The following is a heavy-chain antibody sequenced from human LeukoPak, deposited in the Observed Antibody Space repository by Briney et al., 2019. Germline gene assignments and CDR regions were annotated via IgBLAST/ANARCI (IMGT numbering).Heavy chain of an antibody. V-gene: IGHV3-23*01. CDR1: GFTFSTYA. Sequence: GGSLRLSCAASGFTFSTYAMSWVRQAPGKGLEWVSGISGSGGSTYYADSVKGRFTISRDNSKNTLYLQMNSLRVEDTAVYYCAKAFYRDITARIDYWGQGTLVTVSS. CDR2: ISGSGGST. J-gene: IGHJ4*02. D-gene: IGHD3-3*01. CDR3: AKAFYRDITARIDY.